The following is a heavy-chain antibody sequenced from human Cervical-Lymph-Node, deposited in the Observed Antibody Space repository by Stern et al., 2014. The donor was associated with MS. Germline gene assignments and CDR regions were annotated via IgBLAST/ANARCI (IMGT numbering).Heavy chain of an antibody. V-gene: IGHV4-31*03. CDR1: RGSIRSSGYH. CDR2: IYDSGGP. Sequence: QLQLQESGPGLVKPSQTLSLTCPVSRGSIRSSGYHWSWIRQRPGKGLEWIGNIYDSGGPYYHSSVTSRITISVDTSKNQFSLKLRSVTAADTAVYYCARELRGSPIDYWGQGTLVTVSS. CDR3: ARELRGSPIDY. J-gene: IGHJ4*01. D-gene: IGHD3-10*01.